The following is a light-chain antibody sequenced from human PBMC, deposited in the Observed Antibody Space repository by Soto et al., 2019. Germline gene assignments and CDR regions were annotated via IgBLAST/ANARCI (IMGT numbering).Light chain of an antibody. CDR3: QQRSTWPLT. Sequence: EIVLTQSPATLSLSPGDRATLSCRASQSIGIYLAWYQQTPGQSPGLLIYEASNRATGVPAKFSGTGSGTDFTLTISSLESEDFGIYYCQQRSTWPLTFGGGTRVEI. CDR1: QSIGIY. J-gene: IGKJ4*01. V-gene: IGKV3-11*01. CDR2: EAS.